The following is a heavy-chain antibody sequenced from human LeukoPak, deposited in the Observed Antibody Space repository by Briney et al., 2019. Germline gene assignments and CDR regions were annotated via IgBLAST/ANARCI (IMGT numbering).Heavy chain of an antibody. J-gene: IGHJ3*02. CDR1: GYTLTELS. V-gene: IGHV1-24*01. Sequence: ASVKVSCKVSGYTLTELSMHWVRQAPGKGLEWMGGFDPEDGETIYAQKFQGRVTMTEDTSTDTAYMELSSLRSEDTAVYYCATDIVVVAPDAFDIWGQGTMVTVSS. CDR2: FDPEDGET. CDR3: ATDIVVVAPDAFDI. D-gene: IGHD2-15*01.